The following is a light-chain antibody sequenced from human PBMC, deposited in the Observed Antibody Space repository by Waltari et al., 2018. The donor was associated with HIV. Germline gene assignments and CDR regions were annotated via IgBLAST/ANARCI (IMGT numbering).Light chain of an antibody. Sequence: DIQMTQSPSTLSASVGARVTITCRASQSVGTWLAWYQQKAGRAPNLLIYKASSLQSGVPSRFSGSGSGTEFTLTISSLQPDDFATYYCQQYTNSWTFGQGTKVEIK. V-gene: IGKV1-5*03. CDR3: QQYTNSWT. CDR2: KAS. CDR1: QSVGTW. J-gene: IGKJ1*01.